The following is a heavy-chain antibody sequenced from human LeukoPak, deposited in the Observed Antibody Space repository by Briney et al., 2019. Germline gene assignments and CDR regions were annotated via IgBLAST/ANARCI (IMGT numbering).Heavy chain of an antibody. Sequence: GGSLRLSCAVSGITLSNYGMRWVREAPGKGLEWVAGISGSGGGTNYADSVTGRFTVSRDNYKNTLCLQLNSLGAEDTAVYFCAKRGVVIRVILVGFHKEAYYFDSWGQGALVTVSS. J-gene: IGHJ4*02. V-gene: IGHV3-23*01. D-gene: IGHD3-22*01. CDR3: AKRGVVIRVILVGFHKEAYYFDS. CDR2: ISGSGGGT. CDR1: GITLSNYG.